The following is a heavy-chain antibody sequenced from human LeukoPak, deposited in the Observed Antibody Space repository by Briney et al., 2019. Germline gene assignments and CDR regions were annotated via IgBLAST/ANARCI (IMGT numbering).Heavy chain of an antibody. V-gene: IGHV3-49*04. Sequence: GGSLRLSCTASGFTFGDYAMSWVRQAPGKGLEWVGFIRSKAYGGTTEYAASVKGRFTISRDDSKSTAYLQMNSLKTEDTAVYYCTRVSGYCSGGSCYSVDYWGQGTLVTVSS. CDR3: TRVSGYCSGGSCYSVDY. D-gene: IGHD2-15*01. CDR1: GFTFGDYA. CDR2: IRSKAYGGTT. J-gene: IGHJ4*02.